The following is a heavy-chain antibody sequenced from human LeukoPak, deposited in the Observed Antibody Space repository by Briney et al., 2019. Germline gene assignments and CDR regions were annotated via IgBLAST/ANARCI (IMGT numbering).Heavy chain of an antibody. CDR1: GGSISSYY. CDR3: ARGAADYYDSSGPSDY. D-gene: IGHD3-22*01. Sequence: PSETLSLTCTVSGGSISSYYWRWIRQPPGKGLEWIGYIYYSGSTNYNPSLKSRVPISVDTSKTQFSLKLSSVTAADTAVYYCARGAADYYDSSGPSDYWGQGTLVTVSS. V-gene: IGHV4-59*01. J-gene: IGHJ4*02. CDR2: IYYSGST.